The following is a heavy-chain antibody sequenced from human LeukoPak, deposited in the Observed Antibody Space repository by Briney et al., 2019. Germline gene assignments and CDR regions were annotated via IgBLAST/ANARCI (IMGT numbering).Heavy chain of an antibody. V-gene: IGHV3-49*04. J-gene: IGHJ4*02. D-gene: IGHD3-3*01. CDR1: GFTFGNYA. Sequence: GGSLRLSCTASGFTFGNYAMSWVRQAPGKGLEWVGFISSKADGGTIGYVASVKVRFTFSRDDSKWIAYLQMNSLKPEDTAVYCCTRGSGYFSGNLDWLDFWGRGTLVTVSS. CDR3: TRGSGYFSGNLDWLDF. CDR2: ISSKADGGTI.